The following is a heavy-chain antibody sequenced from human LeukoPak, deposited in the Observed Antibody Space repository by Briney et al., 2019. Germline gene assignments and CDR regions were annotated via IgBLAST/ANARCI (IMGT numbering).Heavy chain of an antibody. CDR2: INHSGST. J-gene: IGHJ5*02. CDR3: ARGRLGWLSEWDNWFDP. Sequence: SETLSLTCAVYGGSFSGYYWSWIPQPPGQGLEWIREINHSGSTNYNPSLKSRVTISVDTSKNQFSLKLSSVTAADTAVYYCARGRLGWLSEWDNWFDPWGQGTLVTVSS. V-gene: IGHV4-34*01. D-gene: IGHD3-3*01. CDR1: GGSFSGYY.